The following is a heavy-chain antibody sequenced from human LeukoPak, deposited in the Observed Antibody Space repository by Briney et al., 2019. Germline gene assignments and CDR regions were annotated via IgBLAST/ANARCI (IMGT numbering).Heavy chain of an antibody. CDR3: ARNPNGGILTAPPFDY. V-gene: IGHV4-34*01. J-gene: IGHJ4*02. CDR2: INHSGST. Sequence: SETLSLTCAVYGGSFCGYYWSWIRQPPGKGLEWIGEINHSGSTNYNPSLKSRVTISVDTSKNQFSLKLSSVTAADTAVYYCARNPNGGILTAPPFDYWGQGTLVTVSS. D-gene: IGHD3-9*01. CDR1: GGSFCGYY.